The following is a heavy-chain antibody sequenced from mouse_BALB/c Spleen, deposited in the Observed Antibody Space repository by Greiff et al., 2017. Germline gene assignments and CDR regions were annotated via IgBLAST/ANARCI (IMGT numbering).Heavy chain of an antibody. CDR2: ISSGSSTI. V-gene: IGHV5-17*02. CDR3: ARSDYGWYFDV. D-gene: IGHD1-1*01. J-gene: IGHJ1*01. Sequence: EVQVVESGGGLVQPGGSRKLSCAASGFTFSSFGMHWVRQAPEKGLEWVAYISSGSSTIYYADTVKGRFTISRDNPKNTLFLQMTSLRSEDTAMYYCARSDYGWYFDVWGAGTTVTVSS. CDR1: GFTFSSFG.